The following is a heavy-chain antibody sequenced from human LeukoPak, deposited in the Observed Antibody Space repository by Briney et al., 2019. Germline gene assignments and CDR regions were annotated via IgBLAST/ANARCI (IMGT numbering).Heavy chain of an antibody. CDR2: ISSSGSTI. CDR3: ATPFDY. J-gene: IGHJ4*02. Sequence: QSGGSLRLSCAASGLLFSSHEMDWGRQAPGKGLEWVSYISSSGSTIYYADSVKGRFTISRDNAKNSLYLQMNSLRAEDTAVYYCATPFDYWGQGTLVTVSS. CDR1: GLLFSSHE. V-gene: IGHV3-48*03.